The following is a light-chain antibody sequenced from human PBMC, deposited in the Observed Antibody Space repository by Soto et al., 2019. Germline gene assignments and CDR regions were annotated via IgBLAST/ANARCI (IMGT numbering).Light chain of an antibody. CDR1: QSVSSSY. J-gene: IGKJ1*01. V-gene: IGKV3-20*01. CDR2: GAS. CDR3: QQYGSSPPT. Sequence: IVLTHSPGTLSLSPWYRSTLSFSASQSVSSSYLAWYQQKPGQAPRLLIYGASSRATGIPDRFSGSGSGTDFTLTISRLEPEDFAVYYCQQYGSSPPTFGQGTKVDIK.